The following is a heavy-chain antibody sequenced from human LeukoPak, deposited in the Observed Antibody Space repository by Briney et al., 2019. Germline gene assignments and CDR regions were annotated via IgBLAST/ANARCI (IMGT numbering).Heavy chain of an antibody. Sequence: SETLSLTCTVSGDSISSYYWRWIRQPPGKRLEWIGHIYYSGSTNYNPSLKSRVTISVDRSKNQFSLKLSSVTAADTAVYYCARYYYDSSGYWAADYWGQGALVTVSS. CDR1: GDSISSYY. D-gene: IGHD3-22*01. CDR3: ARYYYDSSGYWAADY. J-gene: IGHJ4*02. CDR2: IYYSGST. V-gene: IGHV4-59*01.